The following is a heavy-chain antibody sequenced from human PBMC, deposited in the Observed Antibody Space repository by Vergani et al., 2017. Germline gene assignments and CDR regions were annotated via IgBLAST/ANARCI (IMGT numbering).Heavy chain of an antibody. V-gene: IGHV3-7*01. Sequence: EVQLVESGGGLVQPGGSLRLSCAASGFTFSSYWMSWVRQAPGKGLEWVANIKQDGSEKYCVDSVKGRFTISRDNAKNSLYLQMNSLRAEDTAGYYCAREVYYYDSSGYYPGRRFDPWGQGTLVTVSS. CDR1: GFTFSSYW. CDR2: IKQDGSEK. D-gene: IGHD3-22*01. J-gene: IGHJ5*02. CDR3: AREVYYYDSSGYYPGRRFDP.